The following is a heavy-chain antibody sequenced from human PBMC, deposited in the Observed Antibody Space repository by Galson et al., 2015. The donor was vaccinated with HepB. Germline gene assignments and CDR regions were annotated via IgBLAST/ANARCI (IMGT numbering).Heavy chain of an antibody. CDR2: IYYSGST. J-gene: IGHJ6*02. CDR3: ARIGLSYNWNLYGMDV. D-gene: IGHD1-20*01. Sequence: SETLSLTCTVSGGSISSYYWSWIRQPPGKGLEWIGYIYYSGSTNYNPSLKSRVTISVDTSKNQFSLKLSSVTAADTAVYYCARIGLSYNWNLYGMDVWGQGTTVTVSS. CDR1: GGSISSYY. V-gene: IGHV4-59*01.